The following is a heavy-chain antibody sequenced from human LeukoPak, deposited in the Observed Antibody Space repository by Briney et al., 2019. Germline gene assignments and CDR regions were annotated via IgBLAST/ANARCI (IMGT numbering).Heavy chain of an antibody. V-gene: IGHV3-30*02. CDR1: GFTFSSSG. J-gene: IGHJ4*02. CDR2: IRYDGSNK. D-gene: IGHD3-10*01. CDR3: AKASPFYASGSFDY. Sequence: GGSLRLSCAASGFTFSSSGMHWVRQAPGKGLEWMAFIRYDGSNKYYADSVKGRFTISRDNSKNTLYLQMNSLRTEDTAAYYCAKASPFYASGSFDYWGQGTPVTVSS.